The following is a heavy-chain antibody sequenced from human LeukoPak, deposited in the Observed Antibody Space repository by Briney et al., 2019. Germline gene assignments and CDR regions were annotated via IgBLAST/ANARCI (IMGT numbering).Heavy chain of an antibody. D-gene: IGHD4-17*01. CDR2: IYYTGST. CDR3: ARRTTVTPNWFDP. CDR1: GGPISTHQ. Sequence: SETLSLTCTVSGGPISTHQWSWIRQTPGKGLEWIGYIYYTGSTNYNPSLRSRVTISLDTSKNQFSLRVNSVTAADTAVYYCARRTTVTPNWFDPWGQGTLVTVSS. J-gene: IGHJ5*02. V-gene: IGHV4-59*08.